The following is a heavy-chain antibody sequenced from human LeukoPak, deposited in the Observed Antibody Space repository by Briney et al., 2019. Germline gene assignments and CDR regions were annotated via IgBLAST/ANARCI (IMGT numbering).Heavy chain of an antibody. CDR2: IASKTYGGTT. V-gene: IGHV3-15*04. CDR1: GFTFSSAW. D-gene: IGHD2-15*01. Sequence: AGGSLRLSCAASGFTFSSAWVSWVRQAPGKGLEWVGRIASKTYGGTTDYAAPVKGRFTISRDDSKNTLYLQMNSLKSEDTAVYYCARAGGCSGGSCYRSYYYYYMDVWGKGTTVTVSS. CDR3: ARAGGCSGGSCYRSYYYYYMDV. J-gene: IGHJ6*03.